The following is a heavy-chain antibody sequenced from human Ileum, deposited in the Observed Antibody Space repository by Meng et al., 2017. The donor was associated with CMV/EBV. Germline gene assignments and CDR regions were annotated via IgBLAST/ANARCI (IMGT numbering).Heavy chain of an antibody. Sequence: SVKVSCKASGYTSNSHSISWLREVPGQGLEWMGRIIPRVGIPNYIPKFQGKITISADKSTNTAYLEVTSLTSEDTAMYYCARGSQVVAGIEDHYLDYWGQGSLVTVSS. CDR2: IIPRVGIP. CDR1: GYTSNSHS. V-gene: IGHV1-69*04. D-gene: IGHD6-19*01. CDR3: ARGSQVVAGIEDHYLDY. J-gene: IGHJ4*02.